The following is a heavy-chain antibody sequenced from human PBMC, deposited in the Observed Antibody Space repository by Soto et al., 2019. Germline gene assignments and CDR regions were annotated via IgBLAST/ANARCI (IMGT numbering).Heavy chain of an antibody. Sequence: GGSLRLSCAASGFTFSSYAMSWVRQAPGKGLEWVSAISGSGGSTYYADSVKGRFTISRDNSKNTLYLQMNSLRAEDTAVYYCAKEGGDSSSWYPSYFDYWGQGTLVTVSS. CDR3: AKEGGDSSSWYPSYFDY. CDR2: ISGSGGST. J-gene: IGHJ4*02. CDR1: GFTFSSYA. V-gene: IGHV3-23*01. D-gene: IGHD6-13*01.